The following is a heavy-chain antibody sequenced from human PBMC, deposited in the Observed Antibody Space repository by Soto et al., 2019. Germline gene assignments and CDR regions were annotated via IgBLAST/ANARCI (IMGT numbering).Heavy chain of an antibody. D-gene: IGHD6-6*01. CDR1: GDSISSNGYY. CDR3: PSDHRSSNQYYGMDV. CDR2: IYYCGST. J-gene: IGHJ6*02. Sequence: PSETLSLTCTVSGDSISSNGYYWSWIRQHPGKGMEWIGYIYYCGSTYYNPSLKSRVTISLDTSKKQISLKPSSVTAADTAVYYCPSDHRSSNQYYGMDVWGQGTTGTVSS. V-gene: IGHV4-31*03.